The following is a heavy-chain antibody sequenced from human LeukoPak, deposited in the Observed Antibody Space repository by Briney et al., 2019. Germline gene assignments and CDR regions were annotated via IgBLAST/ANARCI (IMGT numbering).Heavy chain of an antibody. V-gene: IGHV1-69*04. J-gene: IGHJ4*02. CDR1: GGTFSSYA. D-gene: IGHD3-3*01. CDR2: IIPILGIA. CDR3: ARDPDFWSGPGDY. Sequence: SVKVSCKASGGTFSSYAISWVRQAPGQGLEWMGRIIPILGIANYAQKFQGRVTMTTDTSTSTAYMELRSLRSDDTAVYYCARDPDFWSGPGDYWGQGTLVTVSS.